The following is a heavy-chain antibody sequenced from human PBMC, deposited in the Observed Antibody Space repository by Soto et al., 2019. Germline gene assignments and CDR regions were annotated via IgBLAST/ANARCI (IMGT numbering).Heavy chain of an antibody. Sequence: NPSETLSLTCTVSGGSISSSSYYWGWIRQPPGKGLEWIGSIYYSGSTYYNPSLKSRVTISVDTSKNQFSLRLSSVTAADTAVYYCARAIVVAIKGWGQGTLVTVSS. J-gene: IGHJ4*02. V-gene: IGHV4-39*01. CDR2: IYYSGST. D-gene: IGHD3-22*01. CDR3: ARAIVVAIKG. CDR1: GGSISSSSYY.